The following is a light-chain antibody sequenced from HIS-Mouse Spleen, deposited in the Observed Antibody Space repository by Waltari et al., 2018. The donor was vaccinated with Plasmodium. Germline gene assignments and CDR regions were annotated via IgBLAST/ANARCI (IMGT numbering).Light chain of an antibody. CDR2: GKN. V-gene: IGLV3-19*01. Sequence: SSELTQDPAVSVALGQTVRITCQGDSLSSYYASWYQQKPGQAPVLVIYGKNNRPSGIPDRFSGSSSVNTASLTITGAQAEDEADYYCNSRDSSGNHQVFGGGTKLTVL. CDR3: NSRDSSGNHQV. CDR1: SLSSYY. J-gene: IGLJ3*02.